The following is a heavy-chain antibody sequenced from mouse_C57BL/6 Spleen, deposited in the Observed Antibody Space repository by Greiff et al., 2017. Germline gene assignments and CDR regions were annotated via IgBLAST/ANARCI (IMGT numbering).Heavy chain of an antibody. D-gene: IGHD1-1*01. J-gene: IGHJ1*03. CDR2: IWTGGGT. CDR3: AFTTVVANWYFDV. V-gene: IGHV2-9-1*01. Sequence: LKLVESGPGLVAPSQSLSITCTVSGFSLTSSAISWVRQPPGKGLELLGVIWTGGGTNYNSALKSRMSISKDNSKSQVFLKMNSLQTDDTARYYCAFTTVVANWYFDVWGTGTTVTVSS. CDR1: GFSLTSSA.